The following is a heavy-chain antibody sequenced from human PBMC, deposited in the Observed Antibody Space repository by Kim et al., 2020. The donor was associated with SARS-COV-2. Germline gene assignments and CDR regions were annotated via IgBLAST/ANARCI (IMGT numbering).Heavy chain of an antibody. CDR3: TTISQTSSFDY. V-gene: IGHV3-15*01. CDR2: T. J-gene: IGHJ4*02. Sequence: TDHAAPVKGRFTISRADSKNTQYLQMNSLKTEDTAVYYCTTISQTSSFDYWGQGTLVTVSS.